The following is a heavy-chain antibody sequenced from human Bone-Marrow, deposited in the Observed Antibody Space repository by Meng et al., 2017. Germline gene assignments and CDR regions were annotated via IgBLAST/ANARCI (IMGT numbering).Heavy chain of an antibody. Sequence: QVPLQQWGAGLLKPSETLFLTCAVYGGTFSDYYWSWIRQPPGKGLEWIGEINHSGGTKYTPSLESRVTISIDTSKNQFSLKLSSVTAADTAIYYCARQGDTAMATFDYWGQGTLVTVSS. V-gene: IGHV4-34*01. D-gene: IGHD5-18*01. CDR1: GGTFSDYY. J-gene: IGHJ4*02. CDR3: ARQGDTAMATFDY. CDR2: INHSGGT.